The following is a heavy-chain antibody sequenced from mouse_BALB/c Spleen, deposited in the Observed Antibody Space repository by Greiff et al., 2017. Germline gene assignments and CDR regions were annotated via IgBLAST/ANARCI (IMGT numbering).Heavy chain of an antibody. V-gene: IGHV3-6*02. CDR3: AAPLDSSGYVFAY. D-gene: IGHD3-2*01. CDR1: GYSITSGYY. CDR2: ISYDGSN. J-gene: IGHJ3*01. Sequence: VQLQQSGPGLVKPSQSLSLTCSVTGYSITSGYYWNWIRQFPGNKLEWMGYISYDGSNNYNPSLKNRISITRDTSKNQFFLKLNSVTTEDTATYYCAAPLDSSGYVFAYWGQGTLVTVSA.